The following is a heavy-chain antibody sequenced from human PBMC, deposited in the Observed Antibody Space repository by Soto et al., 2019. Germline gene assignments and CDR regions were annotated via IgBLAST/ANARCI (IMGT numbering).Heavy chain of an antibody. CDR3: AKSPEIHSSGSYYYMDV. CDR1: GFTFSSYA. D-gene: IGHD6-19*01. Sequence: GGSLRLSCAASGFTFSSYAMSWVRQAPGKGLEWVSAISGSGGSTYYADSVKGRFTISRDNSKNTLYLQMNSLRAEDTAVYYCAKSPEIHSSGSYYYMDVWGKGTTVTVSS. CDR2: ISGSGGST. J-gene: IGHJ6*03. V-gene: IGHV3-23*01.